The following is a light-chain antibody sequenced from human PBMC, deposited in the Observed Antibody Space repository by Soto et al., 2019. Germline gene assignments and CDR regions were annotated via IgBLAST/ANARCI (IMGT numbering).Light chain of an antibody. J-gene: IGKJ4*01. Sequence: DIQMTQSPSSLSASVGDRVTVTCRASQGIGSYLAWYQQKPGKVPKLLIFAASTLQPGVPSRFSGSGSGTHFTLTISSLQPADVATYYCQKYDSAPSLTFGGGTKVVIK. CDR2: AAS. V-gene: IGKV1-27*01. CDR1: QGIGSY. CDR3: QKYDSAPSLT.